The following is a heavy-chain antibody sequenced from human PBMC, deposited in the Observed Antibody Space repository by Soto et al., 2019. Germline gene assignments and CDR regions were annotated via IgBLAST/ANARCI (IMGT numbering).Heavy chain of an antibody. V-gene: IGHV4-31*01. Sequence: QVQLQESGPGLVKPSQTLSLTCTVSGGSISSGGYYWSWIRQHPGKGLEGIGYIYYSGSTYYNPSHKSPVTISVDPSKNQVSLKLSSVTAADTAVYHCASTRGSYLGVHAFDIWGQGTMVTVSS. CDR2: IYYSGST. CDR1: GGSISSGGYY. CDR3: ASTRGSYLGVHAFDI. J-gene: IGHJ3*02. D-gene: IGHD1-26*01.